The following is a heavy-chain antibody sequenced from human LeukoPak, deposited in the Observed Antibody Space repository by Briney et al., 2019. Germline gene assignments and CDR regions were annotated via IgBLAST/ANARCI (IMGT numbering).Heavy chain of an antibody. CDR3: ARDDVAWNDVHWFDP. CDR2: ISSTGSSI. D-gene: IGHD1-1*01. V-gene: IGHV3-21*01. Sequence: GGSLRLSCAASGFTFSYYTMRWVRRAPGRGLEWVSSISSTGSSIYYAASVKGRFTISRDNAKNSLYLQMSSLRVEDTAVYYCARDDVAWNDVHWFDPWGQGTLVTVSS. CDR1: GFTFSYYT. J-gene: IGHJ5*02.